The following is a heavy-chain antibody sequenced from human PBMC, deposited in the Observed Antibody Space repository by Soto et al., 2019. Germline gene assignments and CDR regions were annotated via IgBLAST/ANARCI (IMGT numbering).Heavy chain of an antibody. CDR2: ISSSSSYT. CDR3: ARVRGYYCSGSSWGY. D-gene: IGHD3-10*01. Sequence: QVQLVESGGGLVKPGGSLRLSCAASGFTFSDYYMSWIRQAPGKGLEWVSYISSSSSYTNYADSVKGRFTISRDNAKNSLYLQMNSLRAEDTAVYYCARVRGYYCSGSSWGYWGQGTLVTVSS. V-gene: IGHV3-11*05. CDR1: GFTFSDYY. J-gene: IGHJ4*02.